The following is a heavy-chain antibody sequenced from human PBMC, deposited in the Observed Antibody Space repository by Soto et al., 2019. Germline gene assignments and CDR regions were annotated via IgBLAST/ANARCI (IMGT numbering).Heavy chain of an antibody. CDR1: GASVINDS. J-gene: IGHJ3*01. V-gene: IGHV4-59*02. CDR3: VRQVGATGSYSYAV. Sequence: QVQLQESGPGVVKPSETLSLTCTVTGASVINDSWNWVRQPPGKGLEWIGFVYDSGSTSYNSSLKGRLTISVDTSKNQFSLKLSSVTAADTAVYYCVRQVGATGSYSYAVWGQGTMVTVSS. CDR2: VYDSGST. D-gene: IGHD1-26*01.